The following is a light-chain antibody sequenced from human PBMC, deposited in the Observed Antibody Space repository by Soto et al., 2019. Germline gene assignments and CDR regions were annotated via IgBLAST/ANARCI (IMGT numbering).Light chain of an antibody. CDR2: AAS. CDR1: RDISNW. Sequence: DIQMTQSPSSVSASVGDRVTITCRASRDISNWVAWYQQKPGKAPKLLIYAASTLESGVPSRFSGSGFGTDFTLTISNLQPEDFATYYCQQPKSLPRTFGGGTK. V-gene: IGKV1-12*01. J-gene: IGKJ4*01. CDR3: QQPKSLPRT.